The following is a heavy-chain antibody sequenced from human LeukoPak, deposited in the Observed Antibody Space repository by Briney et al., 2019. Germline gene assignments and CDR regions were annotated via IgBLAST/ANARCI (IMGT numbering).Heavy chain of an antibody. Sequence: ASVKVSCKASGGTFSSYAISWVRQAPGQGLEWMGIINPSGGSTSYAQKFQGRVTMTRDTSTSTVYMELSSLRSEDTAVYYCARARAVAGLVMSTGSGRDYWGQGTLVTVSS. D-gene: IGHD6-19*01. J-gene: IGHJ4*02. CDR3: ARARAVAGLVMSTGSGRDY. V-gene: IGHV1-46*01. CDR1: GGTFSSYA. CDR2: INPSGGST.